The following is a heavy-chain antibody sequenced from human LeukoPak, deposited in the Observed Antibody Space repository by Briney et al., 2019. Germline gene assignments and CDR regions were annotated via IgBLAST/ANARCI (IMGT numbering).Heavy chain of an antibody. Sequence: PGGSLRLSCAASGFTFSDYYMSWIRQAPGKGLEWVSYISSSGSTIYYADSVKGRFTISRDNAKNSLYLQMNSLRAEDTAVYYCARGHSSSWYTVGPNWFDPWGQGTLVTVSS. V-gene: IGHV3-11*04. CDR1: GFTFSDYY. D-gene: IGHD6-13*01. CDR2: ISSSGSTI. CDR3: ARGHSSSWYTVGPNWFDP. J-gene: IGHJ5*02.